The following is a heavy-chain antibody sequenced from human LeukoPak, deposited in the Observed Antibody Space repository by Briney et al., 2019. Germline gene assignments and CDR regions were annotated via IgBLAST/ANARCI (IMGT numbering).Heavy chain of an antibody. CDR3: ASAIFGVIINPLDY. CDR1: GFTFSSYA. J-gene: IGHJ4*02. D-gene: IGHD3-3*01. Sequence: GGSLRLSCAASGFTFSSYAMHWVRQAPGKGLEWVAVISYDGSNKYYADSVKGRFTISRDNSKNTLYLQMNSLRAEDTAVYYCASAIFGVIINPLDYWGQGTLVTVSS. V-gene: IGHV3-30*04. CDR2: ISYDGSNK.